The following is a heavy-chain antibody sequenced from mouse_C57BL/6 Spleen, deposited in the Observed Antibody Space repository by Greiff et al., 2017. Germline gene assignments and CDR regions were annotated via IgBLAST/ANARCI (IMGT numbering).Heavy chain of an antibody. CDR3: ARPTGYYFDY. CDR1: GFTFSDAW. V-gene: IGHV6-6*01. Sequence: EVKLVESGGGLVQPGGSMKLSCAASGFTFSDAWMDWVRQSPEKGLEWVAEIRNKANNPATYYAESVKGRFTISRDDSKSSVYLQMNSLRAEDTGIYYCARPTGYYFDYWGQGTTLTVSS. CDR2: IRNKANNPAT. D-gene: IGHD4-1*02. J-gene: IGHJ2*01.